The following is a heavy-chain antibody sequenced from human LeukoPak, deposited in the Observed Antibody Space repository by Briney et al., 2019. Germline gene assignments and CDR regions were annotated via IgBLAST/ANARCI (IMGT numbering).Heavy chain of an antibody. Sequence: ASVKVSCKASGYTFTSYGISWVRQAPGQGLEWMGWISAYNGNTNYAQKLQGRVTTTTDTSTSTAYMELRSLRSDDTAVYYCARYLRGSWSVLNWFDPWGQGTLVTVSS. D-gene: IGHD6-13*01. V-gene: IGHV1-18*01. J-gene: IGHJ5*02. CDR2: ISAYNGNT. CDR3: ARYLRGSWSVLNWFDP. CDR1: GYTFTSYG.